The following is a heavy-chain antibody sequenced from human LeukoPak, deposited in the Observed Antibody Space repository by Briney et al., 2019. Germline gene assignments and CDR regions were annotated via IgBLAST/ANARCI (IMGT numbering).Heavy chain of an antibody. CDR3: TRGDGSGSS. Sequence: GRSLRLSCTASGFTFGDYAMSWVRQAPGKGLEWVGFIRSKASGGTTEYAASVKGRFTISRDDYKSIAYLQMNSLKTEDTAVYYCTRGDGSGSSWGQGTLVTVSS. CDR1: GFTFGDYA. D-gene: IGHD3-10*01. CDR2: IRSKASGGTT. J-gene: IGHJ5*02. V-gene: IGHV3-49*04.